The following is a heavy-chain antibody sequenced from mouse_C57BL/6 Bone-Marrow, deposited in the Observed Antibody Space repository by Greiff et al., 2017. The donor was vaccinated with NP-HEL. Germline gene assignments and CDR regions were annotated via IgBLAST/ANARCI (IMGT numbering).Heavy chain of an antibody. CDR1: GYAFSSSW. CDR2: IYPGDGDT. J-gene: IGHJ4*01. D-gene: IGHD1-1*01. Sequence: VQLQQSGPELAKPGASVKISCKASGYAFSSSWMNWVKQRPGKGLEWIGRIYPGDGDTNYNGKFKGKATLTADKSSSTAYLQLSSLTSEDSAVYFCSRSGGSSSYYAMDYWGQGTSVTVSS. CDR3: SRSGGSSSYYAMDY. V-gene: IGHV1-82*01.